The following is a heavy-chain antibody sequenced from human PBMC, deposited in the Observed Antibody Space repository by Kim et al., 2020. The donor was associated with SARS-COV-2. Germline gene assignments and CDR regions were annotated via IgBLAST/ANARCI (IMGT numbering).Heavy chain of an antibody. CDR3: ARVSGRVRQTWYFDL. CDR2: ISSSSSYT. J-gene: IGHJ2*01. V-gene: IGHV3-11*06. CDR1: GFTFSDYY. D-gene: IGHD2-8*02. Sequence: GGSLRLSCAASGFTFSDYYMSWIRQAPGKGLEWVSYISSSSSYTNYADSVKGRFTISRDNAKNSLYLQMNSLRAEDTAVYYCARVSGRVRQTWYFDLWGRGTLVTVSS.